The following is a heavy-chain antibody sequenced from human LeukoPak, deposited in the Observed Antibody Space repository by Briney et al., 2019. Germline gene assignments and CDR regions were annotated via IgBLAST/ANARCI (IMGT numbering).Heavy chain of an antibody. CDR3: ARLIIRYNWNDEVDY. Sequence: SVNVSCKASGGTFSSYAISWVRQAPGQGLELMGGIIPIFGTANYAQKFQGRVTITADESTSTAYMELSSLRSEDTAVYYCARLIIRYNWNDEVDYWGQGTLVTVSS. D-gene: IGHD1-20*01. CDR1: GGTFSSYA. CDR2: IIPIFGTA. V-gene: IGHV1-69*01. J-gene: IGHJ4*02.